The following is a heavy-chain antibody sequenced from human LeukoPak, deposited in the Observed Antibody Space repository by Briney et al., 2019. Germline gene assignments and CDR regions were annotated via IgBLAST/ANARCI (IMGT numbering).Heavy chain of an antibody. J-gene: IGHJ4*02. Sequence: PSETLSLTCAVYGGSFSGYYWSWIRQPPGKGLEWIGEINHSGSTNYNPSLKSRVTISVDTSKNQFSLKLSSVTAADTAVYYCASSGGIAVAGDFDYWGQGTLVTVSS. CDR3: ASSGGIAVAGDFDY. CDR2: INHSGST. CDR1: GGSFSGYY. D-gene: IGHD6-19*01. V-gene: IGHV4-34*01.